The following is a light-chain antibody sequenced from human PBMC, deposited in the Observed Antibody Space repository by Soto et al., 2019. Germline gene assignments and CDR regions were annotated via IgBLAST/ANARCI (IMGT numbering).Light chain of an antibody. CDR3: MQALQTHK. Sequence: DIVMTQSPLSLPVTPGEPASISCRSSQSLLHSNGYNYLDWYLQKLGQSPQLLIYLGSNRASGVPDRFSGSGSGTDFTMKISRVEAEDVGSYYCMQALQTHKFGQGTKVEIK. CDR1: QSLLHSNGYNY. V-gene: IGKV2-28*01. J-gene: IGKJ1*01. CDR2: LGS.